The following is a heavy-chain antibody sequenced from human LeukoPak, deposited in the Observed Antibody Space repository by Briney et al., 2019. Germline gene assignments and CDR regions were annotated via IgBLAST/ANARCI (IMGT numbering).Heavy chain of an antibody. CDR2: ISSNGGST. CDR1: GFTFGSYA. Sequence: GGSMRLSCAASGFTFGSYAMHWVRQAPGRGLEYVSAISSNGGSTYYANSVKGRFTISRDNSKNTLYLQMGSLSAEDMAVYYCARSGSYSFPDYGMDVWGQGTTVTVSS. J-gene: IGHJ6*02. V-gene: IGHV3-64*01. CDR3: ARSGSYSFPDYGMDV. D-gene: IGHD1-26*01.